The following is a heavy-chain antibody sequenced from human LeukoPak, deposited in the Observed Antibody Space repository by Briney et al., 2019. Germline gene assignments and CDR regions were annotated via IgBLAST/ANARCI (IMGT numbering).Heavy chain of an antibody. J-gene: IGHJ4*02. V-gene: IGHV4-34*01. CDR2: INHSGST. D-gene: IGHD6-19*01. CDR3: ARGGIAVAGKAAYFDY. Sequence: SETLSLTCAVYGGSFSGYYWSWIRQPPGKGLEWIGEINHSGSTNYNPSLKSRVTISVDPSKNQFSLKLSSVTAADTAEYYCARGGIAVAGKAAYFDYWGQGTLVTVSS. CDR1: GGSFSGYY.